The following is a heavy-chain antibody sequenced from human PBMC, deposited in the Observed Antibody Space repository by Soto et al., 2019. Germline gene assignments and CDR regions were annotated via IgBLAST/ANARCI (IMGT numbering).Heavy chain of an antibody. CDR3: ARDGRYCTNGVCPNWFDP. CDR2: IIPIFGTA. J-gene: IGHJ5*02. CDR1: GGTFSSYA. D-gene: IGHD2-8*01. Sequence: GASVKVSCKASGGTFSSYAISWVRQAPGRGLEWMGGIIPIFGTANYAQKFQGRVTITADESTSTAYMELSSLRSEDTAVYYCARDGRYCTNGVCPNWFDPWGQGTLVTVSS. V-gene: IGHV1-69*13.